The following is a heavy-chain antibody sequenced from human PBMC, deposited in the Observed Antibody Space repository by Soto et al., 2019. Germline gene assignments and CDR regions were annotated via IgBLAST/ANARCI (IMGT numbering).Heavy chain of an antibody. CDR2: IYYSGST. J-gene: IGHJ6*02. Sequence: PSETLSLTCTVSGGSISSYYWSWIRQPPGKGLEWIGYIYYSGSTYYNPSLKSRINISVDTSKNQFSLKLSSVTAADTAVYYCARAPALGYCSGSSCYTGNYGMDVWGQGTTVTVSS. V-gene: IGHV4-59*06. D-gene: IGHD2-15*01. CDR1: GGSISSYY. CDR3: ARAPALGYCSGSSCYTGNYGMDV.